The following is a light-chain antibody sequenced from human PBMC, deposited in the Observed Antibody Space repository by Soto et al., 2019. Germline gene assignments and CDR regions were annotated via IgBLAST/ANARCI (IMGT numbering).Light chain of an antibody. CDR2: WAS. Sequence: DIVMTQSPDSLAVSLGERATINCKSSRSVLYSSNNNNYLAWYQQKPGQPPKLLIYWASTRESGVPDRFNGSGSGTDITLTISSLQAEDVAVYYCQQYYSTPYTFGQGTKLEI. V-gene: IGKV4-1*01. CDR3: QQYYSTPYT. J-gene: IGKJ2*01. CDR1: RSVLYSSNNNNY.